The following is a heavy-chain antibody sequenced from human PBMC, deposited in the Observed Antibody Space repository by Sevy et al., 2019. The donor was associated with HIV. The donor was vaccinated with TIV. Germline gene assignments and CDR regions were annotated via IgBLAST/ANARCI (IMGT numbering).Heavy chain of an antibody. V-gene: IGHV1-2*04. CDR3: AREIWFGAKRGSFDY. CDR1: GYTFTGYY. D-gene: IGHD3-10*01. J-gene: IGHJ4*02. CDR2: INPNSGGT. Sequence: ASVKVSCKASGYTFTGYYMHWVRQAPGQGLEWMGWINPNSGGTNYAQKFQGWVTMTRDTSISTAYMELSRRRSDDTAVYYCAREIWFGAKRGSFDYWGQGTLVTVSS.